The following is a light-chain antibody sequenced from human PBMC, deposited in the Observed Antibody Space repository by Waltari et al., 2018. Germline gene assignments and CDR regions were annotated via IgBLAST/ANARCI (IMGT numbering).Light chain of an antibody. J-gene: IGLJ3*02. V-gene: IGLV2-11*01. CDR3: CSYAGSYSPWV. CDR2: DVS. Sequence: QSALTQPRSVSGSPGQSVTISCTGTSRDDGGYNYVSWYQRHPGKAPQIVIYDVSNRPPGGPDRFSGSKSGNTASLTISGLQAEDEADYYCCSYAGSYSPWVFGGGTKLTVL. CDR1: SRDDGGYNY.